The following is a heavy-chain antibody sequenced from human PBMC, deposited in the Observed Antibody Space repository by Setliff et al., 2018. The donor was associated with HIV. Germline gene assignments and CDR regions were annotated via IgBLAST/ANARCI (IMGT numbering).Heavy chain of an antibody. CDR1: GFSFSSYW. D-gene: IGHD1-1*01. CDR2: ISGYETRT. CDR3: ARVFRGADDHTGSFDY. J-gene: IGHJ4*02. Sequence: GESLKISCAASGFSFSSYWMHWVRQAPGKGLVWVSRISGYETRTTYADSVKGRFTISRDNAKNTLYLQMNSLTVEDTAVYYCARVFRGADDHTGSFDYWGQGTLVTVSS. V-gene: IGHV3-74*01.